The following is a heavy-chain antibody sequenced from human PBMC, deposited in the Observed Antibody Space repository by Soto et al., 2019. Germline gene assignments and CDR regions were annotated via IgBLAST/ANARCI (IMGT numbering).Heavy chain of an antibody. Sequence: SHTRSLTFAISGYSVSSNTAAWKLIRSSPSRGLEWLGRTYYRSNWRHDYAVSVKSRITVNPDTSKNHFSLQLNSVTPDDTAVYYCARGVAGSGFDLWGQGTLVTVSS. CDR1: GYSVSSNTAA. V-gene: IGHV6-1*01. CDR2: TYYRSNWRH. J-gene: IGHJ4*02. CDR3: ARGVAGSGFDL. D-gene: IGHD6-19*01.